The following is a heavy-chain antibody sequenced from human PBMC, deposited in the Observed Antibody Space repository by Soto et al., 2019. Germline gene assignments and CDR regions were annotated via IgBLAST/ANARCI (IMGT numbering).Heavy chain of an antibody. CDR3: ARLTGGYSYGYTNWFDP. D-gene: IGHD5-18*01. J-gene: IGHJ5*02. CDR1: GGSISSGGYS. CDR2: IYHSGST. Sequence: SETLSLTCAVSGGSISSGGYSWSWIRQPPGKGLEWIGYIYHSGSTYYNPSLKSRVTISVDRSKNQFSLKLSSVTAADTAVYYCARLTGGYSYGYTNWFDPWGQGTLVTVSS. V-gene: IGHV4-30-2*01.